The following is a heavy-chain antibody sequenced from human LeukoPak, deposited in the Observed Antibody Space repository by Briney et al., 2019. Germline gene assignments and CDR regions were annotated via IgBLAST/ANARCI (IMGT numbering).Heavy chain of an antibody. J-gene: IGHJ4*02. V-gene: IGHV4-39*02. D-gene: IGHD4-17*01. CDR1: GFTVSRNY. CDR3: ARGAGDYALTTLDY. CDR2: IYYSGSA. Sequence: PGGSLRLSCAGSGFTVSRNYMSWVRQAPGKGLEWIGSIYYSGSAYYNPSLKSRVTISVDTSKNHFSLRMSSVTAADTAVYYCARGAGDYALTTLDYWGQGALVTVSS.